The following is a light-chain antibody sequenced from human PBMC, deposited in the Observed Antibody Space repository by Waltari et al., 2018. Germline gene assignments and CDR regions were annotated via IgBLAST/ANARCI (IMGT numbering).Light chain of an antibody. CDR1: TPNTGRDT. CDR3: ATWDDSLNGRV. V-gene: IGLV1-44*01. CDR2: GND. J-gene: IGLJ3*02. Sequence: QSVLTQPPSASGTPGQRVTNSCSGSTPNTGRDTVTWYQPLPGTAPKLPIYGNDPRPSGVPDRFSGSKSGTSASLAITGLQSEDEADYYCATWDDSLNGRVFGGGTKLTVL.